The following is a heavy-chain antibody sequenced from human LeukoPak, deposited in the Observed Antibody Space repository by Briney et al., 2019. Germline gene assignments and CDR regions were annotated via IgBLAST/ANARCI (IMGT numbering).Heavy chain of an antibody. CDR3: ARETSLAGFASGLGFNY. CDR2: IYHSGST. V-gene: IGHV4-4*02. CDR1: GASISSNNW. Sequence: SETLSLTCTVSGASISSNNWWWSWVRQPPGKGLEWIGEIYHSGSTNYNPSLKSRVTMSVDKSKNQFSLKLSSVTAADTATYYCARETSLAGFASGLGFNYWGQGILVSVSS. D-gene: IGHD6-19*01. J-gene: IGHJ4*02.